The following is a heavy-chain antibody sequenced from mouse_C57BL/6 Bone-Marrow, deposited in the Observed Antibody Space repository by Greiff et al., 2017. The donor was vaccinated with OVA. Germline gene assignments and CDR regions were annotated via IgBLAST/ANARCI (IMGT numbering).Heavy chain of an antibody. CDR3: ARHPPQIRGRRAWFAY. V-gene: IGHV5-6*01. Sequence: DVQLVESGGDLVKPGGSLKLSCAASGFTFSSYGMSWVRQTPDKRLEWVATISSGGSYTYYPDSVKGRFTISRDNAKNTLYLQMSSLKSEDTDMYYCARHPPQIRGRRAWFAYCGQGTLVTVSA. CDR1: GFTFSSYG. CDR2: ISSGGSYT. D-gene: IGHD3-2*02. J-gene: IGHJ3*01.